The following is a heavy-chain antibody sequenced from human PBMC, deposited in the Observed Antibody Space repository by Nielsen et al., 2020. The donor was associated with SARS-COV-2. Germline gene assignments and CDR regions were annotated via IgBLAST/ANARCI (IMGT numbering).Heavy chain of an antibody. Sequence: GGSLRLSCAASGFTFDDYAMHWVRQAPGKGLEWVSGISWNSGSIGYADSVKGRFTISRDNAKNSLYLQMNSLRAEDTAVYYCAKDYMSSGYYYYYYGMDVWGQGTTVTVSS. CDR3: AKDYMSSGYYYYYYGMDV. CDR1: GFTFDDYA. V-gene: IGHV3-9*01. J-gene: IGHJ6*02. CDR2: ISWNSGSI. D-gene: IGHD6-25*01.